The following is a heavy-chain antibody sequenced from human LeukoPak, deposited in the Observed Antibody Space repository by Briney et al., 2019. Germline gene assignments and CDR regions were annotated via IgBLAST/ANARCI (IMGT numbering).Heavy chain of an antibody. CDR1: GGSISSYY. Sequence: SETLSLTCTVSGGSISSYYWSWIRQPPGKGLEWNGYIYYSGSTNYNPSLQSRVTISVDTSKNQFSLKLSSVTAADTAVYYSARVEAVAPSGWYFDLWGRGTLVTVSS. CDR2: IYYSGST. J-gene: IGHJ2*01. CDR3: ARVEAVAPSGWYFDL. D-gene: IGHD6-19*01. V-gene: IGHV4-59*01.